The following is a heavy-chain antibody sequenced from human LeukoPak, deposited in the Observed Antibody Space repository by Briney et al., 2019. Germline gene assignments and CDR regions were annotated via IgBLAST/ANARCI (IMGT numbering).Heavy chain of an antibody. CDR3: TRTYSSSWSWYFDY. Sequence: GGSLRLSCTTSGLTIGDDAVSWVRQAPGKGLECVAFIRSKTYGGTTEYAASVKGRFTISRDDSKSIAYLQMNSLKTEDTAVYYCTRTYSSSWSWYFDYWGQGTLVTVSS. CDR2: IRSKTYGGTT. J-gene: IGHJ4*02. D-gene: IGHD6-13*01. CDR1: GLTIGDDA. V-gene: IGHV3-49*04.